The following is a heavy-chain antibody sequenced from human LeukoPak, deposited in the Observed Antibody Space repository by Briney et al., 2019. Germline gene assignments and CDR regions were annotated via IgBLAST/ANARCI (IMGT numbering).Heavy chain of an antibody. Sequence: ASVKVSCKASGYTFTSYDINWVRQATGQGLEWMGWTNPNSGNTGYAQKFQGRVTMTRNTSISTAYMELSSLRSEDTAMYYCAGSFSDYYYMDVWGKGTTVTVSS. CDR1: GYTFTSYD. CDR3: AGSFSDYYYMDV. D-gene: IGHD3-10*01. CDR2: TNPNSGNT. V-gene: IGHV1-8*01. J-gene: IGHJ6*03.